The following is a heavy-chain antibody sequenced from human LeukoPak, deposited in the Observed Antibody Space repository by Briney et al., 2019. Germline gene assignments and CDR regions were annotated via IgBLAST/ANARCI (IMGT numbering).Heavy chain of an antibody. V-gene: IGHV1-69*06. CDR1: GGTFSSYA. CDR2: IIPIFGTA. Sequence: SVKVSCKASGGTFSSYAISWVRQAPGQGLEWMGGIIPIFGTANYAQKFQGRVTITADKSTSTAYMELSSLRSEDTAVYYCARENHGDYFYFDYWGQETLVTVSS. J-gene: IGHJ4*02. CDR3: ARENHGDYFYFDY. D-gene: IGHD4-17*01.